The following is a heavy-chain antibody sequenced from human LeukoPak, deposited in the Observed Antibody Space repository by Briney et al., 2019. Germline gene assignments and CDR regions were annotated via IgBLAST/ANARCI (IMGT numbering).Heavy chain of an antibody. CDR1: GYTFTGYY. J-gene: IGHJ5*02. CDR3: ARDHEYSGSTILGGWFDP. Sequence: ASVKVSCKASGYTFTGYYMHWVRQAPGQGLEWMGWINPNSGGTNYAQKFQGRVTMTRDTSISTAYMELSRLRSDDTAVYYCARDHEYSGSTILGGWFDPWGQGTLVTVSS. V-gene: IGHV1-2*02. CDR2: INPNSGGT. D-gene: IGHD5-12*01.